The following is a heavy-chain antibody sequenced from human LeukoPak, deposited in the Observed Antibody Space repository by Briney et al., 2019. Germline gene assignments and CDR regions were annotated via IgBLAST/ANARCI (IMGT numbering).Heavy chain of an antibody. Sequence: ISTSSSYIYYADSLKGRFTISRDNAKNSLYLQMNSLRAEDTDVYYCVVRDGYNFAYFDYWGQGTLVTVSS. V-gene: IGHV3-21*01. D-gene: IGHD5-24*01. CDR2: ISTSSSYI. CDR3: VVRDGYNFAYFDY. J-gene: IGHJ4*02.